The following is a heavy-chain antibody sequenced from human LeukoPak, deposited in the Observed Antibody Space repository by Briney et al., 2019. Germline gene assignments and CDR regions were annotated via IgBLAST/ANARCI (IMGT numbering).Heavy chain of an antibody. CDR2: IYYSGST. CDR1: GGSISSSSYY. J-gene: IGHJ3*02. Sequence: PSETLSLTCTVSGGSISSSSYYWGWIRQPPGKGLEWIGYIYYSGSTNYNPSLKSRVTISVDTSKNQFSLKLSSVTAADTAVYYCAREGGWKIDAFDIWGQGTKVTVSS. CDR3: AREGGWKIDAFDI. D-gene: IGHD1-1*01. V-gene: IGHV4-61*01.